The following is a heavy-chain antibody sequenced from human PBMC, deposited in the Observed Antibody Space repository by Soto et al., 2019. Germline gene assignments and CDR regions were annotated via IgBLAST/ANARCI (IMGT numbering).Heavy chain of an antibody. CDR1: GFTFRNAW. Sequence: EVQLVESGGGLVKPGGSLRLSCVASGFTFRNAWINWVRQAPGKGLEWVGRVKSKTDGGTTDYAAPVKGRFTISRDDSKETVYLQMDSLKTEDTAVYYCSIPSPGDTEVTKCFGYWGPGTLVTVS. V-gene: IGHV3-15*01. J-gene: IGHJ4*02. CDR2: VKSKTDGGTT. CDR3: SIPSPGDTEVTKCFGY. D-gene: IGHD4-17*01.